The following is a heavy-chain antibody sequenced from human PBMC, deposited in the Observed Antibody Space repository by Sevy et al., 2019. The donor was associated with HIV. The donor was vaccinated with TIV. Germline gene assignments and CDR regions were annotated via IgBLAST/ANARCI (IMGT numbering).Heavy chain of an antibody. Sequence: ASVKVSCKASGYTFTNHGISWVRQAPGQGLEWMGWINPHNGITKYAQKLQGRVTMTTDTSTNTAYMEVRSLRSDDTAVYYCAREGTLVTMIIWGQGTLVTVSS. V-gene: IGHV1-18*01. CDR2: INPHNGIT. J-gene: IGHJ4*02. CDR3: AREGTLVTMII. CDR1: GYTFTNHG. D-gene: IGHD3-22*01.